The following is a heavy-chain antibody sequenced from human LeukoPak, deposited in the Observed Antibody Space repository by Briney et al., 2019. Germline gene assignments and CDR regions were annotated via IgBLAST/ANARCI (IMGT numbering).Heavy chain of an antibody. CDR3: ARDIRDAFDI. V-gene: IGHV4-61*02. D-gene: IGHD2-2*02. Sequence: SQTLSLTCSVSGDSINTAGSFYWSWIRQAAGKGLEWIGRIYASGSTNYNPSLKSRVTLSVDTSKSQFSLKLSSVTAADTAVYYCARDIRDAFDIWGQGTMVTVSS. CDR2: IYASGST. J-gene: IGHJ3*02. CDR1: GDSINTAGSFY.